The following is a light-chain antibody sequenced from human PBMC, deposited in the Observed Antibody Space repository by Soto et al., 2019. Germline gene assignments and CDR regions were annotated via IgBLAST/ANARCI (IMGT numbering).Light chain of an antibody. V-gene: IGKV3-20*01. J-gene: IGKJ1*01. Sequence: EIVLTQSPGTLSLSPGERVTLSCRASQSVSSNYLAWYQQKPGQAPRLLMYGASSRATGIPDRFSGSGSGTDFSLTSSRLEPEDFAVYYCHQYGGSPTWTFGQGTKVEI. CDR1: QSVSSNY. CDR2: GAS. CDR3: HQYGGSPTWT.